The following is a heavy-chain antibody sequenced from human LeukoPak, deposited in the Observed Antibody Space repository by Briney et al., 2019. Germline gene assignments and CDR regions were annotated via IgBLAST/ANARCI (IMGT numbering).Heavy chain of an antibody. CDR2: IFYSGST. Sequence: SETLSLTCTVSGGSISTSNYYWGWIRQPPGKGREWRGNIFYSGSTYYSPSLRSRVTISLDTSRNQFSLKLNSVTAADTAVYYCASSVGSGWYSHSPNDYWGQGALVTVSS. CDR3: ASSVGSGWYSHSPNDY. D-gene: IGHD6-19*01. J-gene: IGHJ4*02. CDR1: GGSISTSNYY. V-gene: IGHV4-39*07.